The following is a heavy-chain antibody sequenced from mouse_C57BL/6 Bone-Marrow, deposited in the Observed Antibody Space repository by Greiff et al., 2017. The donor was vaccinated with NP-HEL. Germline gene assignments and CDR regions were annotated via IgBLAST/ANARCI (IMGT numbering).Heavy chain of an antibody. CDR1: GYAFSSSW. CDR2: IYPGDGDT. J-gene: IGHJ4*01. V-gene: IGHV1-82*01. CDR3: ARGRGNYAMDY. Sequence: VQLQQSGPELVKPGASVKISCKASGYAFSSSWMNWVKQRPGKGLEWIGRIYPGDGDTNYNGKFKGKATLTADKSSSTAYMQLSSLTSEDSVVYFCARGRGNYAMDYWGQGTSVTVSS.